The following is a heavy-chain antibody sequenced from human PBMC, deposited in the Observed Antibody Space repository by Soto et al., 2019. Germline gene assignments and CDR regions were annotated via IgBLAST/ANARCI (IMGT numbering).Heavy chain of an antibody. J-gene: IGHJ3*02. D-gene: IGHD3-10*01. CDR2: ISYDGNNK. V-gene: IGHV3-30-3*01. CDR1: GFTFTNYA. CDR3: ARSGLNSFDI. Sequence: QVQLVESGGGVVQPGRSLRLSCAASGFTFTNYAMHWVRQAPGKGLEWVAIISYDGNNKYYADSVKGRFTISRDSSKSTLYLQMTSLRAEDTAVYYCARSGLNSFDIWGQGTVVTVSS.